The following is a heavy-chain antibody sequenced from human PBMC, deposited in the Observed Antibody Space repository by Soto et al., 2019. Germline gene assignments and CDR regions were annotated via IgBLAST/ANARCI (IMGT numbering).Heavy chain of an antibody. D-gene: IGHD1-1*01. CDR2: INANSGVT. V-gene: IGHV1-2*02. CDR3: ARAGLTTLELDKIY. CDR1: RYTFTDYY. Sequence: GASVKVSCKASRYTFTDYYVHWVRQSPGQGLEWMGWINANSGVTKFPQKFQGRVIMTRDTSISTVYMELSRLTSDDTAVYYCARAGLTTLELDKIYSGQVTQVTVSS. J-gene: IGHJ4*02.